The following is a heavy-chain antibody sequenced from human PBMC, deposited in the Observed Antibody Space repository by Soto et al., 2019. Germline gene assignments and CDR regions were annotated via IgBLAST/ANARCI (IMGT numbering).Heavy chain of an antibody. CDR2: IYYSGST. J-gene: IGHJ3*02. D-gene: IGHD2-15*01. CDR1: GGSISSGGYY. Sequence: QVQLQESGPGLVKPSQTLSLTCTVSGGSISSGGYYWSWIRQHPGKGLEWIGYIYYSGSTYYNPSLKIRVTISVATSKNQFSLKLSSVTAADTAVYYCASPGYCRGGSCNTISAFDIWGQGTMVTVSS. CDR3: ASPGYCRGGSCNTISAFDI. V-gene: IGHV4-31*03.